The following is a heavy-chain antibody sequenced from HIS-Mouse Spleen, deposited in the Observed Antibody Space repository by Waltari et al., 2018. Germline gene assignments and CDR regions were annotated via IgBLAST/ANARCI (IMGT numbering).Heavy chain of an antibody. CDR3: ARRGYSSSWYQH. Sequence: QITLKESGPTLVKPTQTLTLTCTFSGFSLSTSGVGVGWIRQPPGNALEWLALIYWDDDKRYSPSLKNRFTITKDTSKNQVVLTMTNMDPADTATYYCARRGYSSSWYQHWGQGTLVTVSS. J-gene: IGHJ1*01. CDR2: IYWDDDK. V-gene: IGHV2-5*02. CDR1: GFSLSTSGVG. D-gene: IGHD6-13*01.